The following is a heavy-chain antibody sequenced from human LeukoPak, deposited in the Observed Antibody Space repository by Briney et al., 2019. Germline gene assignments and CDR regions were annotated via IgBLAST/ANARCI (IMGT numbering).Heavy chain of an antibody. D-gene: IGHD3-10*01. V-gene: IGHV1-69*13. Sequence: SVKVSCKASGGTFSSYAISWVRQAPGQGLEWMGGIIPIFGTANYAQKFQGRVTITADESTSTAYMELSSLRPEDTAVYYCAGFDYYGSRGYFQHWGQGTLVTVSS. J-gene: IGHJ1*01. CDR1: GGTFSSYA. CDR3: AGFDYYGSRGYFQH. CDR2: IIPIFGTA.